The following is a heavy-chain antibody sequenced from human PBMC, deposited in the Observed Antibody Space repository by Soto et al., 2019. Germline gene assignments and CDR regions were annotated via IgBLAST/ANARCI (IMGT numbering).Heavy chain of an antibody. CDR1: GFTFDDYA. V-gene: IGHV3-9*01. Sequence: EVQLVESGGGLVQPGRSLRLSCAASGFTFDDYAMHWVRQGPGKGLEWVSSISWNSGNLGYADSVKGQFTLSRDNAKNCLYLQMNSMRGEDTALEYCAKGASTTVFAFNDYWGQGTLVNVSS. D-gene: IGHD4-17*01. CDR2: ISWNSGNL. J-gene: IGHJ4*02. CDR3: AKGASTTVFAFNDY.